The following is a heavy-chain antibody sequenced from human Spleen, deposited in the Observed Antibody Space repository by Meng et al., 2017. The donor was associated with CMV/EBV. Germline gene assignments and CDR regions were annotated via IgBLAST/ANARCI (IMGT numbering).Heavy chain of an antibody. CDR1: GYSFTSFW. D-gene: IGHD5-24*01. V-gene: IGHV5-51*01. J-gene: IGHJ4*02. Sequence: GGSLRLSCEGSGYSFTSFWIGWVRQMPGKGLEWMGIIYPGDSHTRYSPAFQGHVTISADKSISTAYLQWSSLKASDTAMYYCARHGSRDGYNSDYWGQGSLVTVSS. CDR3: ARHGSRDGYNSDY. CDR2: IYPGDSHT.